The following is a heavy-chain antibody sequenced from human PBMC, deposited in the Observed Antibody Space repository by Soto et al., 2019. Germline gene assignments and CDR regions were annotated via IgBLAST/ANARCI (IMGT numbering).Heavy chain of an antibody. D-gene: IGHD6-6*01. CDR2: IYSGGST. CDR3: SREGKAARYYYYIDV. Sequence: GGSLRHSCAASGVTVSSNYMSWVRQAPGKGLEWVSVIYSGGSTYYADSVKGRFTISRDNSKNTLYLQMNSLRAEDTAVYYCSREGKAARYYYYIDVWAQRTTVTVS. V-gene: IGHV3-66*01. J-gene: IGHJ6*03. CDR1: GVTVSSNY.